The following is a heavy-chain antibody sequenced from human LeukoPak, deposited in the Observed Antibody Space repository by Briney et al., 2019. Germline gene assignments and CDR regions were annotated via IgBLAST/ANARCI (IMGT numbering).Heavy chain of an antibody. J-gene: IGHJ4*02. CDR1: GFTFSSYG. CDR2: ISYDGSNK. Sequence: GGTLRLSCAASGFTFSSYGMHWVRQAPGKGLEWVAVISYDGSNKYYADSVKGRFTISRDNSKNTLYLQMNSLRAEDTAVYYCASSGCSYAWGQGTLVTVSS. CDR3: ASSGCSYA. D-gene: IGHD5-18*01. V-gene: IGHV3-30*03.